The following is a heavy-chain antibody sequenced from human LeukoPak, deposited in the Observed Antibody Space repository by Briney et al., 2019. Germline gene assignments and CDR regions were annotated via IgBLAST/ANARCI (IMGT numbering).Heavy chain of an antibody. CDR3: ARMARYYYGSGSYGGFDY. V-gene: IGHV4-61*02. CDR2: IYTSGST. Sequence: SGTLSLTCTVSGGSISSGSYYWSWIRQPAGKGLEWIGRIYTSGSTNCNPSLKSRVTISVDTSKNQFSLKLSSVTAADTAVYYCARMARYYYGSGSYGGFDYWGQGTLVTVSS. CDR1: GGSISSGSYY. D-gene: IGHD3-10*01. J-gene: IGHJ4*02.